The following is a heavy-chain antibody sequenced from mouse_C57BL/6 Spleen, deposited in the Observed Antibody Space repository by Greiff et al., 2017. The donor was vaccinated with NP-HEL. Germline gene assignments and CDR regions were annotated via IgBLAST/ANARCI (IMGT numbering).Heavy chain of an antibody. CDR2: INYDGSST. CDR1: GFTFSDYY. V-gene: IGHV5-16*01. D-gene: IGHD2-4*01. J-gene: IGHJ3*01. Sequence: DVKLVESEAGLVQPGSSMKLSCTASGFTFSDYYMAWVRQVTEKGLEWVANINYDGSSTYYLASLKSRFIISIDNAKNILYLQMSSLKSEDTATYYCARDDDYDGWFAYWGQGTLVTVSA. CDR3: ARDDDYDGWFAY.